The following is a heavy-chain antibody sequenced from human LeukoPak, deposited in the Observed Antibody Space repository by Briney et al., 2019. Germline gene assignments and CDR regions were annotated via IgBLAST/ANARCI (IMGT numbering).Heavy chain of an antibody. CDR3: ARGPRRDYGDYFYWFDP. Sequence: SETLSLTCTVSGYSIRNGYFWGWIRQPPGKGLEWIGSFYHRGNTYYNPSLESRVTISVDTSKNQFSLKLSSVTAADTAVYYCARGPRRDYGDYFYWFDPWGQGTLSPSP. CDR1: GYSIRNGYF. J-gene: IGHJ5*02. D-gene: IGHD4-17*01. CDR2: FYHRGNT. V-gene: IGHV4-38-2*02.